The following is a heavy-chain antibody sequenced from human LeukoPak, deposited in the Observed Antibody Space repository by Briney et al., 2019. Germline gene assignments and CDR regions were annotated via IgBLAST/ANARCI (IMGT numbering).Heavy chain of an antibody. Sequence: PGGSLRLSCAASGFTVSSIYMSWVRHAPGKGLEWVSIISSAGTTYYADSVKGRFTISRDNSKNTVYLQVNSLRDEDTAVYYCARDLEAANTYYFDYWGQGTMVTVPS. CDR1: GFTVSSIY. CDR2: ISSAGTT. D-gene: IGHD6-13*01. CDR3: ARDLEAANTYYFDY. V-gene: IGHV3-66*01. J-gene: IGHJ4*02.